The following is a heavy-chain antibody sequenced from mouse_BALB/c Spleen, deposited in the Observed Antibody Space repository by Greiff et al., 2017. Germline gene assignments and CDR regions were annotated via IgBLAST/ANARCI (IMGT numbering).Heavy chain of an antibody. Sequence: EVQLQESGPELMKPGASVKISCKASGYSFTSYYMHWVKQSHGKSLEWIGYIDPFNGGTSYNQKFKGKATLTVDKSSSTAYMHLSSLTSEDSAVYYCARPGTDWYFDVWGAGTTVTVSS. V-gene: IGHV1S135*01. D-gene: IGHD4-1*01. J-gene: IGHJ1*01. CDR2: IDPFNGGT. CDR1: GYSFTSYY. CDR3: ARPGTDWYFDV.